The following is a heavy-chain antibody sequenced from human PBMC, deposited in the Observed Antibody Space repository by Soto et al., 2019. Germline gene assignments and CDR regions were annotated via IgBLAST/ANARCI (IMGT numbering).Heavy chain of an antibody. J-gene: IGHJ6*02. CDR1: GFTFSSYG. CDR3: ARGYMCSGGSCYGMDV. Sequence: QVQLVESGGGVVQPGRSLRLSCAASGFTFSSYGMHWVRQAPGKGLEWVAVIWYDGSNKYYADSVKGRFTISRDNXKXKLYLQMNSLRAEDTAVYYCARGYMCSGGSCYGMDVWGQGTTVTVSS. V-gene: IGHV3-33*01. D-gene: IGHD2-15*01. CDR2: IWYDGSNK.